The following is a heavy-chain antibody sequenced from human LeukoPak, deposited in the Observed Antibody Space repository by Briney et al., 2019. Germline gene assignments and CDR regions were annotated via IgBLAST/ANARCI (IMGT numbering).Heavy chain of an antibody. V-gene: IGHV4-34*01. CDR2: INHSGST. D-gene: IGHD3-22*01. Sequence: SETLSLTCAVYGGSFSGYYWTWIRQPPGKGLEWIGEINHSGSTNYNPSLKSRVTISIDTSRNQFSLKLSSLTAADTAVYYCARGRPSGFVGYWGQGTLVTVSS. CDR1: GGSFSGYY. CDR3: ARGRPSGFVGY. J-gene: IGHJ4*02.